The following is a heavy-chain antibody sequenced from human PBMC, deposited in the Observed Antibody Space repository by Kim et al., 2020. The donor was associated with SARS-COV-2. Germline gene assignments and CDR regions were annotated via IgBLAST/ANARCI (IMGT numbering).Heavy chain of an antibody. V-gene: IGHV3-23*01. D-gene: IGHD3-10*01. CDR3: ARSDELRYYYYGMDV. J-gene: IGHJ6*02. Sequence: DAVKGRFTISRDNSKNTLYLQMNSLRAEDTAVYDCARSDELRYYYYGMDVWGQGTTVTVSS.